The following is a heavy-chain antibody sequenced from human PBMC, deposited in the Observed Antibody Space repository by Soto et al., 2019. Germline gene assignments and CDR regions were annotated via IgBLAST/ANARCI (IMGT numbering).Heavy chain of an antibody. J-gene: IGHJ4*02. CDR3: ARRSSITGTTSFFYFDY. CDR2: INHSGST. V-gene: IGHV4-34*01. CDR1: GGSFSDYY. D-gene: IGHD1-7*01. Sequence: TSETLSLTCAVYGGSFSDYYWSWIRQPPGKGLEWIGEINHSGSTNYNPSLKSRVTISVDTSKNQFSLKLSSVTAADTAVYYCARRSSITGTTSFFYFDYWGQGTLVTVSS.